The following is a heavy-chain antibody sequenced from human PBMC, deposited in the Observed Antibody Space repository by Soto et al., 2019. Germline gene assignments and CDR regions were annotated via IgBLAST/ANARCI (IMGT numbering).Heavy chain of an antibody. CDR2: ISYDGSNK. CDR1: GFTFSSYA. V-gene: IGHV3-30-3*01. J-gene: IGHJ4*02. Sequence: GGSLRLSCAASGFTFSSYAMHWVRQAPGKGLEWVAVISYDGSNKYYADSVKGRFTISRDNSKNTLYLQMNSLIAEDTAVYYCARGSGGVHFDSWGQGTLVTVSS. CDR3: ARGSGGVHFDS. D-gene: IGHD3-10*01.